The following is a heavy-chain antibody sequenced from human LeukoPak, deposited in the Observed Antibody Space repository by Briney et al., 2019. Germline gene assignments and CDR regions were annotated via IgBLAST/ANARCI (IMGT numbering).Heavy chain of an antibody. J-gene: IGHJ4*02. Sequence: ASVKVSCKASGGTFSSYAISWVRQAPGQGREWRGRIIPILGIANYAQKFQGRVTITADKSTSTAYMELSSLRSEDTAVYYCARDGTHCSGGSCYSSYWGQGTLVTVSS. V-gene: IGHV1-69*04. CDR2: IIPILGIA. D-gene: IGHD2-15*01. CDR3: ARDGTHCSGGSCYSSY. CDR1: GGTFSSYA.